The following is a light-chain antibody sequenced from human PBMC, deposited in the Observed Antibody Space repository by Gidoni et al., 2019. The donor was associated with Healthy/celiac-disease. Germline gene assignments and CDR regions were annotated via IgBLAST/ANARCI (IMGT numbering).Light chain of an antibody. CDR3: QQYGSSPPYT. V-gene: IGKV3-20*01. Sequence: EIVLTQSPGTVSLSPGERATLSCRASQSVSSSYLAWYQQNPGQAPRLLIYGASSRATGIPDRFSGSGSGTDFTLTISRLEPEDFAVYYCQQYGSSPPYTFGQGTKLEIK. CDR1: QSVSSSY. J-gene: IGKJ2*01. CDR2: GAS.